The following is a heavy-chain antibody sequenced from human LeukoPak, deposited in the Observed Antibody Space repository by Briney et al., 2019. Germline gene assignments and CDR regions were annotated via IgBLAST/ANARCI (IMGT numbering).Heavy chain of an antibody. D-gene: IGHD5-18*01. CDR1: GVSFSGYC. V-gene: IGHV4-34*01. CDR2: INHSGST. CDR3: ARHPFRGYSYGFVY. J-gene: IGHJ4*02. Sequence: PSETLSLTCAVYGVSFSGYCWSWIRQPPGKGLEWIGEINHSGSTNYNPSLKSRVTISVDTSKNQFSLKLSSVTAADTAVYYCARHPFRGYSYGFVYWGQGTLVTVSS.